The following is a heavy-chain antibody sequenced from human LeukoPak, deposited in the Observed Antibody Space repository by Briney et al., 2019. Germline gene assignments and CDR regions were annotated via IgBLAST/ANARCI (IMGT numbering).Heavy chain of an antibody. V-gene: IGHV1-69*04. CDR2: IIPIFDIV. J-gene: IGHJ6*02. CDR1: GGTFNNYA. Sequence: SVKVSCKASGGTFNNYAITWVRQAPGQGLEWMGRIIPIFDIVNYTQKFQGSVTITADTITNTAYMELSSLRSEDTAVYFCARAPAGMDVWGQGTTVIVSS. CDR3: ARAPAGMDV. D-gene: IGHD1-14*01.